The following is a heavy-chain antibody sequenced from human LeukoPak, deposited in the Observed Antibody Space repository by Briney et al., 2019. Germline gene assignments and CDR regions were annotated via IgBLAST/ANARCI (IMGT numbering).Heavy chain of an antibody. CDR1: GFTFSSYS. CDR3: ARDRCSSTSCYEGAFDI. J-gene: IGHJ3*02. Sequence: GGSLRLSCAASGFTFSSYSMNWVRQAPGKGLEWVSSISSISSYIYYADSVKGRFTISRDNAKNSLYLQRNSLRAEDTAVYYCARDRCSSTSCYEGAFDIWGQGTMVTVSS. V-gene: IGHV3-21*01. D-gene: IGHD2-2*01. CDR2: ISSISSYI.